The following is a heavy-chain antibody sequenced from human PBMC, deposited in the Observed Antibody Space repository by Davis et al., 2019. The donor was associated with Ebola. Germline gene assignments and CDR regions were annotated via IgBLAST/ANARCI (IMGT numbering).Heavy chain of an antibody. CDR1: GFTVSSNY. CDR3: ARGVAVGGFYFEY. CDR2: IYSGGNT. D-gene: IGHD6-19*01. J-gene: IGHJ4*02. V-gene: IGHV3-53*01. Sequence: GESLKISCAASGFTVSSNYMSWVRQAPGKGLEWVSIIYSGGNTYYAGSVKGRFTISRDNSKNTLYMQMNSLRAEDTAVYFCARGVAVGGFYFEYWGQGTLVTVSS.